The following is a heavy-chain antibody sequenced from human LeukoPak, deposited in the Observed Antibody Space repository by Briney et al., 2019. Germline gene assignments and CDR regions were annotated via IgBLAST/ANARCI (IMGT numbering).Heavy chain of an antibody. Sequence: VASVKVSCKASGYTFTSFYMHWVRQAPGQGLEWMGIINPSGGSTSYAQKFQGRVTMTRDMSTSTVYMELSSLRSEDTAVYYCARDLGSRKNAFDIWGQGTMVTVSS. V-gene: IGHV1-46*01. CDR2: INPSGGST. J-gene: IGHJ3*02. D-gene: IGHD3-10*01. CDR1: GYTFTSFY. CDR3: ARDLGSRKNAFDI.